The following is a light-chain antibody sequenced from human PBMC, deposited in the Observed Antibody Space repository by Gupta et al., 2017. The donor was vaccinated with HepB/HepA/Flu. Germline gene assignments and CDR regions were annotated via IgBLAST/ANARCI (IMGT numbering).Light chain of an antibody. CDR1: NMGSKS. CDR2: YDS. J-gene: IGLJ2*01. V-gene: IGLV3-21*04. CDR3: QVWDSSSDHPV. Sequence: YVLTHPPSVSVAPGKTARITCGGNNMGSKSVHWYQQKPGQAPVLVIYYDSDRPSGIPERFSGSNSGNTATLTISRVEAGDEADYYCQVWDSSSDHPVFGGGTKLTVL.